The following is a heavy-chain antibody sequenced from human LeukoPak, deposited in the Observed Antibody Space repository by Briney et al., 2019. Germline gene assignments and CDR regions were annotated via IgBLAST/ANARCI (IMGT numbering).Heavy chain of an antibody. J-gene: IGHJ3*02. V-gene: IGHV3-48*01. CDR1: GFTFSSYT. CDR3: ARDRTGSWSFDAFDI. Sequence: PGGSLRLSCAASGFTFSSYTMHWIRQAPGKGLEWVSYISSSSSTIYYADSVKGRFTISRDNAKNSLYLQMNSLRAEDTAVYYCARDRTGSWSFDAFDIWGQGTVVTVSS. D-gene: IGHD6-13*01. CDR2: ISSSSSTI.